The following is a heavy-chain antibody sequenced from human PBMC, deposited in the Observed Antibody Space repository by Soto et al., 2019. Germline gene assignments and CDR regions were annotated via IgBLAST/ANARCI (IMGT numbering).Heavy chain of an antibody. V-gene: IGHV4-30-4*01. Sequence: QVQLQESGPGLVKPSQTLSLSCTLSGDSISSGNYYWGWIRHSPGKGLEWIAYINYSGSTYWNQSIRGLITMSVDTWKNQFSLKLRSVTAADTAVYYCARVPPGSGTYFNYYYVMDVWGQGTTVTVSS. D-gene: IGHD3-10*01. J-gene: IGHJ6*02. CDR2: INYSGST. CDR1: GDSISSGNYY. CDR3: ARVPPGSGTYFNYYYVMDV.